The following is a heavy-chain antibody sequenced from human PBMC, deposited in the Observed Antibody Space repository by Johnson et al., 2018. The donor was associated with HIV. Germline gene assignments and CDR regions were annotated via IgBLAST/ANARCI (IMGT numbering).Heavy chain of an antibody. V-gene: IGHV3-30-3*01. CDR1: GFTFSSYA. Sequence: QVQLVESGGGVVQPGRSLRLSCAASGFTFSSYAMHWVRQAPGKGLEWVAVISYDGSNKYYADSVKGRFTISRDNSKKTLYLQMNSLRAEDTAVHYCAKARKDYSSNFGVGDVFDIWGQGTMVIVSS. J-gene: IGHJ3*02. CDR2: ISYDGSNK. D-gene: IGHD6-13*01. CDR3: AKARKDYSSNFGVGDVFDI.